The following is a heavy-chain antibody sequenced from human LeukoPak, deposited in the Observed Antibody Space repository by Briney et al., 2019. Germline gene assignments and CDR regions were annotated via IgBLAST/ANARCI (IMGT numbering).Heavy chain of an antibody. CDR1: GYSISSGYY. CDR3: ARDRYYYDSSGYYADAFDI. D-gene: IGHD3-22*01. J-gene: IGHJ3*02. CDR2: IYHSGST. Sequence: PSETLSLTFTVSGYSISSGYYWGWIRQPPGKGLEWIGSIYHSGSTYYNPSLKSRVTISVDTSKNQFSLKLSSVTAADTAVYYCARDRYYYDSSGYYADAFDIWGQGTMVTVSS. V-gene: IGHV4-38-2*02.